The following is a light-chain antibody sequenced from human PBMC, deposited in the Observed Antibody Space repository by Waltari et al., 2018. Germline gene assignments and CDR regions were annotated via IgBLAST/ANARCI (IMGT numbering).Light chain of an antibody. V-gene: IGKV1-5*03. CDR1: QSIENW. CDR3: QQYHSDFLT. CDR2: KSS. Sequence: DIQMTQSPSTLSASVGDRVTLTCRASQSIENWLAWYQQKPGQAPKVIIYKSSTSDSGVPSRVSGSGFGTEFTLTISSLQPDDFATYYCQQYHSDFLTFGGGTKVEI. J-gene: IGKJ4*01.